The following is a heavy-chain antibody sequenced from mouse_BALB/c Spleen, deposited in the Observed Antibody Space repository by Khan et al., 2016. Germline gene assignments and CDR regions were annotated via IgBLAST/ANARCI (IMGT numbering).Heavy chain of an antibody. V-gene: IGHV4-2*02. CDR3: ARLGYYGYLDY. D-gene: IGHD1-1*01. Sequence: EVKLLESGGGLVQPGGSLNLSCAASGFDFSRYWMSWARQAPGKGQEWIGEINPGSSTINYTPSLKDKFIISRDNAKNTLYLQMSKVRSEDRALYYCARLGYYGYLDYWGQGTTLTVSS. CDR1: GFDFSRYW. CDR2: INPGSSTI. J-gene: IGHJ2*01.